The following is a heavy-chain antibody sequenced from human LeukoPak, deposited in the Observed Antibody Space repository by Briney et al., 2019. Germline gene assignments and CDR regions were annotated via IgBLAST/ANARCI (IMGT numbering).Heavy chain of an antibody. Sequence: ASVQVSCKASGYTFTAYYIHWVRQAPRHGLEWMGWINPNSGDTDYSQKFQGRVTITRDTSASTAYMELSSLRSEDMAVYYCARDGDSSGLGDYWGQGTLVTVSS. CDR2: INPNSGDT. J-gene: IGHJ4*02. CDR1: GYTFTAYY. CDR3: ARDGDSSGLGDY. V-gene: IGHV1-2*02. D-gene: IGHD3-22*01.